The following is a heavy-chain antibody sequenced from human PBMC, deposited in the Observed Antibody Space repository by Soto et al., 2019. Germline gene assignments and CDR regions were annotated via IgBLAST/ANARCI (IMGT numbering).Heavy chain of an antibody. J-gene: IGHJ6*02. V-gene: IGHV3-48*02. D-gene: IGHD3-3*01. CDR3: ARLYYDYV. CDR1: RFTFSIYS. CDR2: ISADSDTI. Sequence: GGSLRLSCAASRFTFSIYSMNWVRQAPGKGLEWISYISADSDTIFYADSVRGRFTISRDDANNSLYLQMNSLRDEDTAVYYCARLYYDYVWGQGTTVTVSS.